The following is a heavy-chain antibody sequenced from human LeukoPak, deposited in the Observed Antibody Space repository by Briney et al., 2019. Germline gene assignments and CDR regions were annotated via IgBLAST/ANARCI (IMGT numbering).Heavy chain of an antibody. J-gene: IGHJ4*02. CDR1: GFTFSDYC. CDR3: ARRRYNWNAIDY. Sequence: KPGGSLRLSCAASGFTFSDYCMSWIRQAPGKGLEWVSYISSSGSTIYYADSVKGRFTISRDNAKNSLYLQMNSLRAEDTAVYYCARRRYNWNAIDYWGQGTLVTVSS. D-gene: IGHD1-20*01. CDR2: ISSSGSTI. V-gene: IGHV3-11*01.